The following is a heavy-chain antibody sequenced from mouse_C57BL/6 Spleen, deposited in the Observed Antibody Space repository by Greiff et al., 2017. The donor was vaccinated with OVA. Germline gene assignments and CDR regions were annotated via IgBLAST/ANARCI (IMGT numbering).Heavy chain of an antibody. D-gene: IGHD1-1*01. Sequence: EVQLQQSGPELVKPGASVKLSCKASGYTFTDYNMHWVKQSPGKSLEWIGYINPNNGGTSYTQKFKGTATLTVNTSSSTAYMELRRLTSEDSAVFYGAGESYYYGSSGGDMDYWGQGTTVTVSS. CDR2: INPNNGGT. CDR3: AGESYYYGSSGGDMDY. V-gene: IGHV1-22*01. J-gene: IGHJ4*01. CDR1: GYTFTDYN.